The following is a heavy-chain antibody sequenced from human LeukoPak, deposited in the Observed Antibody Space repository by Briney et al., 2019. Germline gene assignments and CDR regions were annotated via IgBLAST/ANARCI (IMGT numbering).Heavy chain of an antibody. CDR3: ARVGYDSSGYYPIDY. CDR2: IKQDGSEK. Sequence: GGSLRLSCAASGFTFSSYWMSWVRQAPGKGLEWVANIKQDGSEKYYVDSVKGRFTISRDNAKNSLYLQMNSLRAEDTAVYYCARVGYDSSGYYPIDYWGQGILVTVSS. CDR1: GFTFSSYW. D-gene: IGHD3-22*01. J-gene: IGHJ4*02. V-gene: IGHV3-7*01.